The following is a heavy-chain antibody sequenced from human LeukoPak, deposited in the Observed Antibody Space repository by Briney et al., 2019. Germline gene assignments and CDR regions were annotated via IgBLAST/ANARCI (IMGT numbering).Heavy chain of an antibody. V-gene: IGHV4-39*07. CDR3: ARNYERFSVYYMDD. Sequence: PSETLSLTCTVSGGSISSSSYYWGWIRQPPGKGLEWIGSIYYSGSTYYNPSLKSRVTISVDTSKNQFSLKLSSVTAADTAVYYCARNYERFSVYYMDDWGKGTTVTVSS. J-gene: IGHJ6*03. D-gene: IGHD5/OR15-5a*01. CDR1: GGSISSSSYY. CDR2: IYYSGST.